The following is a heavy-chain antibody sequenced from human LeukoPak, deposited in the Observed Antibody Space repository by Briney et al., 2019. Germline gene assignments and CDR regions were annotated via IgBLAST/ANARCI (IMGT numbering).Heavy chain of an antibody. J-gene: IGHJ2*01. D-gene: IGHD4-17*01. V-gene: IGHV4-31*03. CDR1: GASIRSADYY. Sequence: PSQTLSLTCSVSGASIRSADYYWSWIRQRPGKGLEWIGYIYDSGSTHYNPSLKSRVTISVDTSKNHFSLKLNSLTAADTAVYYCASQTSVTPSWYFDLWGRGTLVTVSS. CDR2: IYDSGST. CDR3: ASQTSVTPSWYFDL.